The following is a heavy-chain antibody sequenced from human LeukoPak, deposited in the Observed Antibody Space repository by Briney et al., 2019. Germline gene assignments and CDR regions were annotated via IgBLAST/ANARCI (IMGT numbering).Heavy chain of an antibody. CDR3: AKDPFYYYDSSGPDWFDP. D-gene: IGHD3-22*01. V-gene: IGHV3-23*01. Sequence: GGSLSLSCAASGFTFSSYAMSWVRQAPGKGLEWVSAISGSGGSTYYADSVKGRFTISRDNSKNTLYLQMNSLRAEDTAVYYCAKDPFYYYDSSGPDWFDPWGQGTLVTVSS. CDR2: ISGSGGST. CDR1: GFTFSSYA. J-gene: IGHJ5*02.